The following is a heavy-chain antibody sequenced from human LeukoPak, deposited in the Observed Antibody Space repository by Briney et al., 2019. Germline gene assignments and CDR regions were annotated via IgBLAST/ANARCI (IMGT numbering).Heavy chain of an antibody. CDR2: INHSGST. CDR1: GGSFSGYY. CDR3: ARDTPPQ. J-gene: IGHJ4*02. Sequence: PSETLSLACAVYGGSFSGYYWSWIRQPPGKGLEWIGEINHSGSTNYNPSLKSRVTISVDTSKNQFSLKLSSVTAADTAVYFCARDTPPQWGQGTLVTVSS. V-gene: IGHV4-34*01.